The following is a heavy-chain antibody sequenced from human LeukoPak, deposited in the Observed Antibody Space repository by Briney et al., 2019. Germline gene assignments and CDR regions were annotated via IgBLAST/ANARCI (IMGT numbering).Heavy chain of an antibody. V-gene: IGHV3-23*01. Sequence: GGSLRLSCAASGFPFDDYGMNWVRQVPGKGLEWVSAMSSSDDGRYYAASVRGRFTISRDTSRSTLYLQMNSLRAEDAAVYYCAKAPVTSCRGAFCYPFDYWGQGTLVTVSS. CDR3: AKAPVTSCRGAFCYPFDY. CDR1: GFPFDDYG. CDR2: MSSSDDGR. J-gene: IGHJ4*02. D-gene: IGHD2-15*01.